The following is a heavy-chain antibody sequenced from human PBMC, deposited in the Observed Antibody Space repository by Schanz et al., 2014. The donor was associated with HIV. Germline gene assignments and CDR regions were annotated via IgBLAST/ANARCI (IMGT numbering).Heavy chain of an antibody. CDR3: AKMARSVAANTNFDY. D-gene: IGHD6-19*01. Sequence: VQLVESGGGLEQPGGSLRLSCAASGFTLSSYSMNWVRQAPGKGLEWVSAISGGGAGTYYADSVKGRLTISRDNSKNTLYLQMNSLRVEDTAVYYCAKMARSVAANTNFDYWGQGTLVTVSS. CDR2: ISGGGAGT. J-gene: IGHJ4*02. CDR1: GFTLSSYS. V-gene: IGHV3-23*04.